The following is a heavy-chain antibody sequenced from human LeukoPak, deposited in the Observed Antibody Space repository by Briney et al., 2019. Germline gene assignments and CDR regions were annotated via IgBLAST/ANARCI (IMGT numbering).Heavy chain of an antibody. J-gene: IGHJ6*03. V-gene: IGHV3-53*01. D-gene: IGHD2-2*01. CDR1: GLTFSSYS. CDR3: ARPTSLGYCSSTSCSKEYSSYYMDV. Sequence: GGSLRLSCAASGLTFSSYSMNWVRQAPWKGLEWVSVIYSGGSTYYADSVKGRFTISRDNSKNTLYLQMNSLRAEDTAVYYCARPTSLGYCSSTSCSKEYSSYYMDVWGKGTTVTVSS. CDR2: IYSGGST.